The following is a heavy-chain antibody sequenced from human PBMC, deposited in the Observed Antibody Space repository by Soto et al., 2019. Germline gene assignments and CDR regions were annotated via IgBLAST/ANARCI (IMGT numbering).Heavy chain of an antibody. V-gene: IGHV3-23*01. Sequence: GGSLRLSCAASGFRFNRYAMNWVRQAPGKGLEWVSGISGGGGGTYSADSVKGRFTISRDNSNSTLYLQLNTLRAEDTAVYYCARSIRQTGDIYDLDVWGQGTQVTVSS. J-gene: IGHJ6*02. CDR3: ARSIRQTGDIYDLDV. CDR1: GFRFNRYA. CDR2: ISGGGGGT.